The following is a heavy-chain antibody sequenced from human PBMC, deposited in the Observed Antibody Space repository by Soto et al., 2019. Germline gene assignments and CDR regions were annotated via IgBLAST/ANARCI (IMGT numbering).Heavy chain of an antibody. V-gene: IGHV1-69*13. Sequence: SVKASCKXSGAPFSSYAISWVRQAPGQGLEWMGGIIPIFGTANYAQKFQGRVTITADESTSTAYMELSSLRSEDTAVYYCARDGYAHIDYYYYYGMDVWGQGTTVTVS. CDR3: ARDGYAHIDYYYYYGMDV. CDR2: IIPIFGTA. D-gene: IGHD5-12*01. CDR1: GAPFSSYA. J-gene: IGHJ6*02.